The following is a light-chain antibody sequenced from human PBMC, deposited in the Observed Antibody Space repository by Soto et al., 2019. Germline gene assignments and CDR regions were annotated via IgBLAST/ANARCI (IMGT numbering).Light chain of an antibody. Sequence: QLVLTQSSSASASLGSSVKLTCTLSSGHSSYIIAWHQQQPGKAPRYLMKLEGSGSYNKGSGVPDRFSGSSSGADRYLTISNLQFEDEADYYCETWDFNTRVFGGGTNLTVL. V-gene: IGLV4-60*02. CDR2: LEGSGSY. CDR1: SGHSSYI. J-gene: IGLJ3*02. CDR3: ETWDFNTRV.